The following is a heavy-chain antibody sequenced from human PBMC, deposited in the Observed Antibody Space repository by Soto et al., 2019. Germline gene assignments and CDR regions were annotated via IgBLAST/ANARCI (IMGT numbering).Heavy chain of an antibody. CDR1: GFTFRDYA. CDR2: VSGSLDSA. D-gene: IGHD3-10*01. Sequence: GALRLSCEVSGFTFRDYAMSWVRRAPGKGLEWVSTVSGSLDSAYYSDAVKGRFTVSRDHSRNVLYLQMDSLRAEDTGVYYCAKDSGLPGDFGILIHAFDIWGQGTLVTV. J-gene: IGHJ3*02. V-gene: IGHV3-23*01. CDR3: AKDSGLPGDFGILIHAFDI.